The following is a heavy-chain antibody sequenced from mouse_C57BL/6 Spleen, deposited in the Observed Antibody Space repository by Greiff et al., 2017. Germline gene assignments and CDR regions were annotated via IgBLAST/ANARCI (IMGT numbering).Heavy chain of an antibody. J-gene: IGHJ2*01. CDR2: IDPNSGGT. D-gene: IGHD4-1*01. CDR1: GYTFTSYW. CDR3: ARERNWDLIYFDY. Sequence: QVQLQQPGAELVKPGASVKLSCKASGYTFTSYWMHWVKQRPGRGLEWIGRIDPNSGGTKYNEKFKSKATLTVDKPSSPAYMQLSSLTAEDSAVYYCARERNWDLIYFDYWGQGTTLTVSS. V-gene: IGHV1-72*01.